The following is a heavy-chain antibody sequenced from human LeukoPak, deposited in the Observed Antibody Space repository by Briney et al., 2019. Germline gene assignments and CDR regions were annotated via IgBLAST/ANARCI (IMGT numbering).Heavy chain of an antibody. Sequence: SLRLSCAASGFTFDDYAMHWVRQAPGKGLEWVSGISWNSGSIGYADSVKGRFTISRDNAKNSLYLQMNSLRAEDTALYYCAKDGKWELLEAYFDYWGQGTLVTVSS. CDR3: AKDGKWELLEAYFDY. V-gene: IGHV3-9*01. D-gene: IGHD1-26*01. CDR2: ISWNSGSI. J-gene: IGHJ4*02. CDR1: GFTFDDYA.